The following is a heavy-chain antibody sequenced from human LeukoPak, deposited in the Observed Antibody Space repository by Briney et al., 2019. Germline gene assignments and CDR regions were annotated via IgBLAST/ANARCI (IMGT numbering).Heavy chain of an antibody. Sequence: GGSLRLSCAASGFTFSSYGMSWVRQAPGKGLEWVSAISGSGGSTYYADSVKGRFTISRDNSKSTLSLQMNSLRAEDTAIYYCATYRQVLLPFESWGQGTLVTVSS. J-gene: IGHJ4*02. CDR2: ISGSGGST. V-gene: IGHV3-23*01. CDR1: GFTFSSYG. CDR3: ATYRQVLLPFES. D-gene: IGHD2-8*02.